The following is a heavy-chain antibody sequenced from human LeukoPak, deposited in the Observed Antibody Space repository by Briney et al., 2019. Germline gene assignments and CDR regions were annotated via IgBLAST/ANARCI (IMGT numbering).Heavy chain of an antibody. V-gene: IGHV4-34*01. CDR3: ASDIVVVPAAMGSYYYYGMDV. J-gene: IGHJ6*02. D-gene: IGHD2-2*01. Sequence: PSETLSLTCAVYGGSFSGYYWSWIRQPPGKGLEWIGEINHSGSTNYNPSLKSRVTISVDTSKIQFYLNLSSVTAADPAVYYCASDIVVVPAAMGSYYYYGMDVWGQGTTVTVSS. CDR2: INHSGST. CDR1: GGSFSGYY.